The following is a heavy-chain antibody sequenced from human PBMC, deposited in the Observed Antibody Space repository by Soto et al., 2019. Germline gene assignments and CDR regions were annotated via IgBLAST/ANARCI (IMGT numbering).Heavy chain of an antibody. CDR1: GFTFSTYV. CDR2: ISGSGSST. Sequence: PGGSLRLSCAASGFTFSTYVMSWVRQAPGKGLEWVSAISGSGSSTYYAYSVKGRFTISRDNSKNTLYLQMNSLSAEDTAVYYCAKGSVAGRHYFGYWGQGTPVTVSS. J-gene: IGHJ4*02. V-gene: IGHV3-23*01. D-gene: IGHD6-19*01. CDR3: AKGSVAGRHYFGY.